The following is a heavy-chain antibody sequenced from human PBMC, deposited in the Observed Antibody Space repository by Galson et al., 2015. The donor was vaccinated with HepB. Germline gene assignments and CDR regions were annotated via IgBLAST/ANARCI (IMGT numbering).Heavy chain of an antibody. D-gene: IGHD6-13*01. CDR2: IYSGGST. CDR1: GFTVSSNY. V-gene: IGHV3-66*02. J-gene: IGHJ4*02. CDR3: ARVAFSSWYRYFDY. Sequence: SLRLSCAASGFTVSSNYMSWVRQAPGKGLEWVSVIYSGGSTYYTDSVKGRFTISRDNSKNPLYLQMNSLRAEDTAVYYCARVAFSSWYRYFDYWGQGTLVTVSS.